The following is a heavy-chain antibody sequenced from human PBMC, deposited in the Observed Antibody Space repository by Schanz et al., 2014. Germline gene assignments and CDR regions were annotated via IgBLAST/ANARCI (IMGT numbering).Heavy chain of an antibody. CDR3: AMGGYQLHQ. CDR1: GFTFSDYY. J-gene: IGHJ4*02. D-gene: IGHD1-7*01. CDR2: IRYDGRNK. Sequence: QVQLVESGGGVVQPGGSLRLSCAASGFTFSDYYMTWIRQAPGKGLEWVAVIRYDGRNKNFVESVKGRFTISRDNAENTLYLQMNSLRVEDTAVYYCAMGGYQLHQWGQGTLVTVSS. V-gene: IGHV3-33*03.